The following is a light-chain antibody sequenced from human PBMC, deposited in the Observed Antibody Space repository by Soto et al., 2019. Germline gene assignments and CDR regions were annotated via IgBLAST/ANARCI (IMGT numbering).Light chain of an antibody. CDR1: SSDLVGYSY. CDR3: SSYAASNNFYFV. J-gene: IGLJ3*02. Sequence: QSALTQPASVSGSPGQSITISCTGSSSDLVGYSYVSWYQQHPGKAPKLMIYDVSNRPSGVSNRFSGSKSGNTASLTISGLQAEDEADYYCSSYAASNNFYFVFGGGTKVTVL. CDR2: DVS. V-gene: IGLV2-14*03.